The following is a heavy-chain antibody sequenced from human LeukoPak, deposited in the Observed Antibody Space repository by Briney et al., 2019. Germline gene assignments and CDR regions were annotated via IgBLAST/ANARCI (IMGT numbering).Heavy chain of an antibody. J-gene: IGHJ4*02. V-gene: IGHV4-59*01. CDR2: ASHSGST. CDR1: GGSINNYY. D-gene: IGHD5-24*01. CDR3: ARGLFDMNTIRPFPFDL. Sequence: SETLSLTCTVSGGSINNYYWSWIRQPPGKGLEWIGYASHSGSTNSSPSLKSRVSISVDTSKNQISLKLSSVTAADTAVYYCARGLFDMNTIRPFPFDLWGQGTLVTVSS.